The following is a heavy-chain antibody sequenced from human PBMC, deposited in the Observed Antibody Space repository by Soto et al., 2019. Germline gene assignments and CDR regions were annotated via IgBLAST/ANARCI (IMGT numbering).Heavy chain of an antibody. V-gene: IGHV3-13*01. J-gene: IGHJ5*02. CDR3: AKQGALRDGGGGWFDP. CDR2: IGTLADT. Sequence: EVQLVESGGGLVQPGGSLRLSCAASGFTFSTYDMHWVRQAPGKGLEWVSAIGTLADTFYADSVKGRFTISRENAKSSLYLQMNRLAAGGPGLYFWAKQGALRDGGGGWFDPYGQGTLVTVSS. CDR1: GFTFSTYD. D-gene: IGHD3-16*01.